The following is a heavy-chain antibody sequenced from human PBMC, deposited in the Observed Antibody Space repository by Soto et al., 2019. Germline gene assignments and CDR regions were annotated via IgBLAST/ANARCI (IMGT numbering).Heavy chain of an antibody. D-gene: IGHD6-19*01. CDR2: ISGNGGST. V-gene: IGHV3-64*04. CDR3: AKGGRQWLVTSDFNY. Sequence: GLEYVSTISGNGGSTHYADSVKGRFTISRDSSKNTVSLEMTSLRAEDTAVYYCAKGGRQWLVTSDFNYWGQGALVTVSS. J-gene: IGHJ4*02.